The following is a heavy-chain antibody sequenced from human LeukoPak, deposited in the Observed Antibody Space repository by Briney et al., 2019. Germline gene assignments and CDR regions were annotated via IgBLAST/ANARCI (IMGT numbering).Heavy chain of an antibody. D-gene: IGHD6-13*01. V-gene: IGHV3-33*01. CDR1: GFTFSAYV. Sequence: GALRLSCAASGFTFSAYVIHWVRQAPGKGLEWVAVIWYDGTNKYYADSVKGRFTISRDNSKNTLYLQMNSLRAEDTAVYYCVREGSSSLGKVYYFDYWGQGTLVTVSS. CDR3: VREGSSSLGKVYYFDY. CDR2: IWYDGTNK. J-gene: IGHJ4*02.